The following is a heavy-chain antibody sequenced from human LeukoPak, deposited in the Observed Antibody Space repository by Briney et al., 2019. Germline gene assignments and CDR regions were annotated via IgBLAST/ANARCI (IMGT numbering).Heavy chain of an antibody. J-gene: IGHJ4*02. CDR2: ISYDGSNK. V-gene: IGHV3-30-3*01. CDR3: ARVRTGRYDFDQ. D-gene: IGHD1-26*01. CDR1: GFTFSSYA. Sequence: GGSLRLSCAASGFTFSSYAMHWVRQAPGKGLEWVAVISYDGSNKYYADSVEGRFTISRDNAKNTLYLQMNSLRAEDTAVYYCARVRTGRYDFDQWGQGTLVTVSS.